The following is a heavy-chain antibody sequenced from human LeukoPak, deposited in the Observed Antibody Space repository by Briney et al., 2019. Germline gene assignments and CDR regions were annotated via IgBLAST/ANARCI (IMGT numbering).Heavy chain of an antibody. Sequence: SETLSLTCAVYGGSFGDYFWTWIRQSPETGLEWIGHIYHSGNTEYNPSLKSRVAISVDTSKKQFALKMTSVTAADTAVYYCAGVSRRALIDYWGQGTLVTVSS. CDR3: AGVSRRALIDY. CDR2: IYHSGNT. CDR1: GGSFGDYF. V-gene: IGHV4-34*01. J-gene: IGHJ4*02.